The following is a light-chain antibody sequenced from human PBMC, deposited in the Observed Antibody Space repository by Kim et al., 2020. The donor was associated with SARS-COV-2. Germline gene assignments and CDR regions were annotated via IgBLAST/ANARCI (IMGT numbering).Light chain of an antibody. CDR2: DVN. J-gene: IGLJ1*01. CDR1: SSDVGAYNY. V-gene: IGLV2-14*01. CDR3: ISYASTRSYV. Sequence: QSALTQPASVSRSPGQSITISCTGPSSDVGAYNYVSWYQQHPGKAPKLMIFDVNQRPSGLSDRFSGSKSGNTASLTISGLQAEDEADYYCISYASTRSYVFGTGTKVTVL.